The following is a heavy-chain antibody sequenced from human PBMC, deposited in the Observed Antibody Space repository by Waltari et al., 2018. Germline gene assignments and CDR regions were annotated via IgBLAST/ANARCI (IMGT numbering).Heavy chain of an antibody. V-gene: IGHV3-23*03. Sequence: EVQMLESGGGLVQPGGSLGLSCAASGLGFSNYDMNWVRQAPGKGLEWISVIYKDGSTYYVDSVRCRFTISRDNSKNTLYLQMNSLGAEDTAMYYCTTDQGDSYTFYSFDYWGQGTLVTVSS. D-gene: IGHD3-16*02. CDR1: GLGFSNYD. J-gene: IGHJ4*02. CDR2: IYKDGST. CDR3: TTDQGDSYTFYSFDY.